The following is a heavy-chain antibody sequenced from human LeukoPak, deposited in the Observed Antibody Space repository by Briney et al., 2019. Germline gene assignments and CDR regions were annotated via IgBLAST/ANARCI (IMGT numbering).Heavy chain of an antibody. D-gene: IGHD2-2*01. CDR2: ISRGAIST. J-gene: IGHJ4*02. Sequence: GGSLRLSCAASGFTFSSFGMSWVRQAPGKGLEWVSTISRGAISTYYADSVKGRFTISRDNSKNTLYVQRNSLRAEDTAVYYCAKRGEGTYHFDYWGQGTLVTVSS. CDR3: AKRGEGTYHFDY. CDR1: GFTFSSFG. V-gene: IGHV3-23*01.